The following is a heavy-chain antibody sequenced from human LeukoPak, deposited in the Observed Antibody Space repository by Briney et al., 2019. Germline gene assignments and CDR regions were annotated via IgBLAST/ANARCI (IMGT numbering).Heavy chain of an antibody. CDR1: GGSISSYY. D-gene: IGHD6-13*01. CDR2: IYYSGST. V-gene: IGHV4-59*01. CDR3: ARVLIAVAGTKGFDP. Sequence: SETLSLTCTVSGGSISSYYWSWIRQPPGKGLEWIGYIYYSGSTNYNPSLKSRVTISVDTSKNQFSLKLSSVTAADTAVYYCARVLIAVAGTKGFDPWGQGTLVTVSS. J-gene: IGHJ5*02.